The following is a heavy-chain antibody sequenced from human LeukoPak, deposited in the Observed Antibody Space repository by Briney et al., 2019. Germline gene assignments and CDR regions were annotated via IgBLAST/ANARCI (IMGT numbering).Heavy chain of an antibody. V-gene: IGHV3-23*01. CDR2: ISGSADIT. Sequence: GGSLRLSCAASGFIFSSYGMNWVRRAPGKGLEWVSGISGSADITYYADSVRGRFTISRDNSKSTLYLQMNSLRAEDTAVYYCAKEGPVMRLYDYWGQGTLVTVSS. CDR1: GFIFSSYG. D-gene: IGHD2-21*01. J-gene: IGHJ4*02. CDR3: AKEGPVMRLYDY.